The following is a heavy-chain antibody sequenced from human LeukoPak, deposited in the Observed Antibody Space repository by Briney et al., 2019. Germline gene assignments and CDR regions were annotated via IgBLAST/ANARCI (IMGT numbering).Heavy chain of an antibody. CDR1: GGSISSGGYY. CDR3: ARERVYTMRSREAFDI. V-gene: IGHV4-31*03. Sequence: SETLSLTCTVSGGSISSGGYYWSWIRQHPGKGLEWIGYIYYSGSTYYNPSLKSRVTISVDTSKNQFSLKLSSVTAADTAVYYCARERVYTMRSREAFDIWGQGTMVTVSS. CDR2: IYYSGST. D-gene: IGHD3-22*01. J-gene: IGHJ3*02.